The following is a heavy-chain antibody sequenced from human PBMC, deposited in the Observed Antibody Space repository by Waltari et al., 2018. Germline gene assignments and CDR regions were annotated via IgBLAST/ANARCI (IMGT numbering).Heavy chain of an antibody. J-gene: IGHJ4*02. CDR2: LNQDGSEK. V-gene: IGHV3-7*01. CDR3: TRGGDDSSWYWRN. Sequence: EVQLVESGGGLVQPGGSLRLSCAASGFTFSNNWMTWVRQAPGKGLGGWGNLNQDGSEKYSVEAVKGRFTISRDNAKNSLYLQLNSLRADDTAVYYCTRGGDDSSWYWRNWGQGTLVTVSS. D-gene: IGHD6-13*01. CDR1: GFTFSNNW.